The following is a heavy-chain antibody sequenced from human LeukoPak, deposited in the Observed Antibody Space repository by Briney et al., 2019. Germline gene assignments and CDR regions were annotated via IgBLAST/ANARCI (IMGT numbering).Heavy chain of an antibody. V-gene: IGHV1-3*01. J-gene: IGHJ4*02. CDR2: INAGNSNT. CDR1: GYTFTSYG. CDR3: ASSDY. Sequence: ASVKVSCKASGYTFTSYGINWVRQAPGQRLEWMGWINAGNSNTKSSQKFQDRVTITRDTSASTVYMELSSLRSEDTAVYYCASSDYWGQGTLVTVSS.